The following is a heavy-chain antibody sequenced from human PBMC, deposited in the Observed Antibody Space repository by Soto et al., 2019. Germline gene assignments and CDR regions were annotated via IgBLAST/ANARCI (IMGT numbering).Heavy chain of an antibody. J-gene: IGHJ3*02. V-gene: IGHV1-8*01. D-gene: IGHD3-22*01. CDR1: GYTFIDYD. CDR3: ARTRLDYYARSGRRCAFDI. CDR2: MNPNSGTT. Sequence: QVQLVQSGAEVKKPGASVKVSCKASGYTFIDYDINWVRQATGQGLEWMGWMNPNSGTTGYAQHLQGRVTMTRSSSISTAYMELSSLRSEDTAIYYCARTRLDYYARSGRRCAFDIWGQGTVVSVSS.